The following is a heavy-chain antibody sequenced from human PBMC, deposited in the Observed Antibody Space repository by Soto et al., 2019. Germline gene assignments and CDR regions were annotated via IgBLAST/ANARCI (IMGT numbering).Heavy chain of an antibody. CDR1: GGSISSYY. CDR3: ARDNSGSYSLGVASDI. J-gene: IGHJ3*02. CDR2: IYYSGST. D-gene: IGHD1-26*01. Sequence: SETLSLTCTVSGGSISSYYWSWIRQPPGKGLEWIGYIYYSGSTNYNPSLKSRVTISVDTSKNQFSLKLSSVTAADTAVYYCARDNSGSYSLGVASDIWGQGTMVTVSS. V-gene: IGHV4-59*12.